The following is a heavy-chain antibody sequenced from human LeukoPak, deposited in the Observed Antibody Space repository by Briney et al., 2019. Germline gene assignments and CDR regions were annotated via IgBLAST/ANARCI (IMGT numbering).Heavy chain of an antibody. CDR3: ARDIGYSSGWYGYFDY. V-gene: IGHV3-33*01. D-gene: IGHD6-19*01. Sequence: GGSLRLSCAASGFTFSSYGMHWVRQAPGNGLEWVAVIWYDGSNKYYADSVKGRFTISRDNSKNTLYLQMNSLRAEDTAVYYCARDIGYSSGWYGYFDYWGQGTLVTVSS. CDR2: IWYDGSNK. J-gene: IGHJ4*02. CDR1: GFTFSSYG.